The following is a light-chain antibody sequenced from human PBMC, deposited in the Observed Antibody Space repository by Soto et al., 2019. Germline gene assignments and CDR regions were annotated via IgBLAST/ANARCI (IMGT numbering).Light chain of an antibody. Sequence: QSALTQPRSVSGSPGQSVTISCTGTSSDVGGYNYVSWYQQHPGKAPKLMIYDVSQRPSGVPDRFSGSKSGNTASLTISGRQSEDEADYYCCSYAGSYTDVFGTGTKVTVL. J-gene: IGLJ1*01. V-gene: IGLV2-11*01. CDR1: SSDVGGYNY. CDR3: CSYAGSYTDV. CDR2: DVS.